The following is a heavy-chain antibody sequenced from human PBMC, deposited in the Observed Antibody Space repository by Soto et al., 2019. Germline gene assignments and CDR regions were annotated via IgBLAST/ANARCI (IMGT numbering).Heavy chain of an antibody. CDR2: IMPVFATP. J-gene: IGHJ6*02. Sequence: QVQLMQSGAEVKKPGSSVKVSCKASGGTFSTSAISWVRQAPGEGLEWVGGIMPVFATPDYAQKFQGRVNISADESTTTAYLDLTSLTTDDTAVYYCARDKDRQQLGGNYYYILDVWGQGTAITVSS. D-gene: IGHD3-3*02. V-gene: IGHV1-69*12. CDR1: GGTFSTSA. CDR3: ARDKDRQQLGGNYYYILDV.